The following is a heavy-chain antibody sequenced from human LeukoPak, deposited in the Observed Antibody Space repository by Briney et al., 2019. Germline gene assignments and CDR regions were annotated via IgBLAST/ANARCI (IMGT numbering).Heavy chain of an antibody. J-gene: IGHJ4*02. Sequence: GGSLRFSCAASGFTFSNYDMHWLRQAPGKGLEWVTFIRYDGGNKYYADSVKGRFTISRDNSKNTLYLQMDSLRAEDTAVYYCAKDRYSGGYGGWVYFDYWGQGTLVTVSS. CDR2: IRYDGGNK. CDR1: GFTFSNYD. D-gene: IGHD1-26*01. V-gene: IGHV3-30*02. CDR3: AKDRYSGGYGGWVYFDY.